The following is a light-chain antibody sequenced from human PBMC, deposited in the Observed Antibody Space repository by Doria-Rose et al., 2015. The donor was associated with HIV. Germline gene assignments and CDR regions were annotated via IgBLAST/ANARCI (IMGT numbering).Light chain of an antibody. CDR3: QQYGTSRGT. Sequence: EIVMTQPPGTLSLSPGERATLSCRASQRVKSSYLAWYQHKPGKAPRLIIYDASTRATGIPDRFSGSGSGTDFTLTISRLEPEDVAVYYCQQYGTSRGTFGQGTRLEIK. V-gene: IGKV3-20*01. J-gene: IGKJ5*01. CDR1: QRVKSSY. CDR2: DAS.